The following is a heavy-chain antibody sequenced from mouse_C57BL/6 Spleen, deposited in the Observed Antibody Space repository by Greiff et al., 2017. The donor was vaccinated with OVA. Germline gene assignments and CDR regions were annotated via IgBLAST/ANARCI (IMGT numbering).Heavy chain of an antibody. CDR3: ARGYYGSHAWFAY. D-gene: IGHD1-1*01. V-gene: IGHV3-6*01. CDR2: ISYDGSN. J-gene: IGHJ3*01. CDR1: SYSITSGYY. Sequence: EVKLMESGPGLVKPSQSLSLTCSVTSYSITSGYYWNWIRQFPGNKLEWMGYISYDGSNNYNPSLKNRISITRDTSKNQFFLKLNSVTTEDTATDDCARGYYGSHAWFAYWGQGTLVTVSA.